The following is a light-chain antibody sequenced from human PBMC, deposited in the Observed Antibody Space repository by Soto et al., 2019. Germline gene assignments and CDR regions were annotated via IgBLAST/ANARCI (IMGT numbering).Light chain of an antibody. CDR3: QQYNNWPKIT. J-gene: IGKJ5*01. V-gene: IGKV3-15*01. CDR1: QSVSTN. Sequence: EIVMTQSPDTLSVSPGERATLSCRASQSVSTNLAWYQHKPGQAPRLLIYAASTRATGIPARFSGSGSGTEFTLTISTLQSEDFAVYYCQQYNNWPKITFGQGTRLEIK. CDR2: AAS.